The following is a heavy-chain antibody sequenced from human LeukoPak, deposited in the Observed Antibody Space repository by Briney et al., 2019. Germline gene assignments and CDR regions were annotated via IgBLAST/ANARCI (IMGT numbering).Heavy chain of an antibody. CDR2: ITSTYAT. J-gene: IGHJ4*02. V-gene: IGHV3-73*01. D-gene: IGHD2-2*02. CDR1: GFTFSASP. CDR3: TREGCGAPSCYTNDY. Sequence: GGSLKLSCTASGFTFSASPMHWVRQASGEGLEWVGRITSTYATAYAASVKCRFTISRDESKSTTYRQMNSLETEDTAVYSCTREGCGAPSCYTNDYWGPGTLVTVSS.